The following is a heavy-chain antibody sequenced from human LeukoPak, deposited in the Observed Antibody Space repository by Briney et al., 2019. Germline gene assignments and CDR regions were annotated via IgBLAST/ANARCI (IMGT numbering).Heavy chain of an antibody. CDR1: GGSISSSSYY. J-gene: IGHJ6*03. D-gene: IGHD3-10*01. V-gene: IGHV4-39*01. CDR3: ARLITMVRGVIITYHYYYYMDV. Sequence: SETLSLTCTVSGGSISSSSYYWGWIRQPPGKGLEWIGSLYYSGSTYYNPYLKSRVTISVDTSKNQFSLKLSSVTAADTAVYYCARLITMVRGVIITYHYYYYMDVWGKGTTVTVSS. CDR2: LYYSGST.